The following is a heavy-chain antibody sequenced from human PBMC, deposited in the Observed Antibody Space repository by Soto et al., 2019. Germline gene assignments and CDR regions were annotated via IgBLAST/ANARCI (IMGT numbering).Heavy chain of an antibody. V-gene: IGHV1-8*01. J-gene: IGHJ4*02. Sequence: QVQLVQSGAEVKKPGASVRVSCKASGYTFTSYDINWVRQATGPGLEWMGWMNPESTNTGYAQKFQGRVTMTRNTSISKDYMELSSMRSEDTAVYYCARFVRHQLPTIDFWGQGTLVTVSS. CDR3: ARFVRHQLPTIDF. CDR2: MNPESTNT. D-gene: IGHD2-2*01. CDR1: GYTFTSYD.